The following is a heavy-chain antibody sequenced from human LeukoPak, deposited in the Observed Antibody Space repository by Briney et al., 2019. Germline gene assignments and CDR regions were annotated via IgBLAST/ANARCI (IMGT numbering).Heavy chain of an antibody. CDR3: ARVLDYYGSGSYGGDY. V-gene: IGHV4-59*08. CDR2: IYHSGST. CDR1: GGSISSYY. D-gene: IGHD3-10*01. J-gene: IGHJ4*02. Sequence: TSETLSLTCTVSGGSISSYYWSWIRQPPGKGLEWIGSIYHSGSTFYNSSLKSRVTLSVDTSKNQFSLKLKSVTAADTAVYYCARVLDYYGSGSYGGDYWGQGTLVTVSS.